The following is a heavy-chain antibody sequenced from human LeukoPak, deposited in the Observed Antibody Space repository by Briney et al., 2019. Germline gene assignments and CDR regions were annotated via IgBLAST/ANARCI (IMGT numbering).Heavy chain of an antibody. D-gene: IGHD2-15*01. J-gene: IGHJ4*02. CDR2: INHSGST. CDR1: GGSFSGYY. Sequence: SETLSLTCAVYGGSFSGYYWSWIRQPPGKGLEWIAEINHSGSTNYNPSLKSQVTISVDTSKNQFSLNLSSVTAADTAVYYCARVGCSGGTCYSRDFDFWGQGTLVTVSS. CDR3: ARVGCSGGTCYSRDFDF. V-gene: IGHV4-34*01.